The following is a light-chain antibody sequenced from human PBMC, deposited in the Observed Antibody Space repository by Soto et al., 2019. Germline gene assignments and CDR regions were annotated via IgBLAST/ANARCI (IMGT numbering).Light chain of an antibody. J-gene: IGKJ2*01. Sequence: DIVMTQSPDSLAVSLGERATINCKSSQSVLYSSNNKNCLAWYQQKPGQPPKLLIYWASTRESGVPDRCSGSGSGTDFTLTISSLQAEDVAVYYCQQYYGTPLTFGQGTKLEIK. CDR1: QSVLYSSNNKNC. V-gene: IGKV4-1*01. CDR2: WAS. CDR3: QQYYGTPLT.